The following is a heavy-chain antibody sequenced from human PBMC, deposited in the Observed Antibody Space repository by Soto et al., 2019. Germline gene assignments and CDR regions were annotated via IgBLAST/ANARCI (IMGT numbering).Heavy chain of an antibody. V-gene: IGHV4-34*01. D-gene: IGHD6-13*01. J-gene: IGHJ6*02. CDR2: INHSGST. CDR3: ARDRPHSSSWYSPHYYYYGMDV. Sequence: PSETLSLTCAVYGGSFSGYHWSWIRQPPGKGLEWIGEINHSGSTNYNPSLKSRVTISVDTSKNQFSLKLSSVTAADTAVYYCARDRPHSSSWYSPHYYYYGMDVWGQGTTVTVSS. CDR1: GGSFSGYH.